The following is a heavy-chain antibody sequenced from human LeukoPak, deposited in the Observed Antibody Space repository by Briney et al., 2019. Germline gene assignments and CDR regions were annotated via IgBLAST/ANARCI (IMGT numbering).Heavy chain of an antibody. CDR2: ISAYNGNT. D-gene: IGHD1-26*01. Sequence: EASVKVSCKASGYTFTGYYMHWVRQAPGQGLEWMGWISAYNGNTNYAQKLQGRVTMTTDTSTSTAYMELRSLRSDDTAVYYCARVPSGSYDYWGQGTLVTVSS. CDR1: GYTFTGYY. J-gene: IGHJ4*02. CDR3: ARVPSGSYDY. V-gene: IGHV1-18*04.